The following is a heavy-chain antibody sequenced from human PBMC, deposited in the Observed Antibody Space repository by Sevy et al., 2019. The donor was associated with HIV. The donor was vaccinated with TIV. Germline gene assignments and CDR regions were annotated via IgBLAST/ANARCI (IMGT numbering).Heavy chain of an antibody. CDR3: ARPLGYCSSTSCSYIFDI. J-gene: IGHJ3*02. D-gene: IGHD2-2*01. CDR2: ISSTSSTI. V-gene: IGHV3-48*01. CDR1: GFTFSSHS. Sequence: GGSLRLSCAASGFTFSSHSLNWVRQAPGKGLEWISYISSTSSTIFYADSVMDRFTISRDNAKNSLYLQMNSLRAEDTAVYYCARPLGYCSSTSCSYIFDIWGQGTMVTVSS.